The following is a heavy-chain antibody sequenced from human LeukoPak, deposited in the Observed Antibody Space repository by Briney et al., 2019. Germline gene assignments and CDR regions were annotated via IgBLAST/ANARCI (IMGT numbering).Heavy chain of an antibody. CDR1: GYTLTELS. CDR3: ATGEAFRDYYDSSGYYY. J-gene: IGHJ4*02. D-gene: IGHD3-22*01. Sequence: ASVKVSCKVSGYTLTELSMHWVRQAPGKGLEWMGGFDPEDGETIYAQKFQGRVTMTEDTSTDTAYMELSSLRSEDTAVYYCATGEAFRDYYDSSGYYYWGPGTLVTVSS. CDR2: FDPEDGET. V-gene: IGHV1-24*01.